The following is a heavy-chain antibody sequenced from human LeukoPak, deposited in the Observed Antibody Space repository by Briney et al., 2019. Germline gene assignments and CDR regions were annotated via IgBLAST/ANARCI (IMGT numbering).Heavy chain of an antibody. Sequence: TSETLSLTCTVSGGSISSSSYYWGWIRQPPGKGLEWIGSIYYSGSTYYNPSLKSRVTISVDTSKNQFSLKLSSVTAADTAVYYCARRNLYYYDSWGQGTLVTVSS. J-gene: IGHJ4*02. V-gene: IGHV4-39*01. CDR1: GGSISSSSYY. CDR3: ARRNLYYYDS. D-gene: IGHD3-22*01. CDR2: IYYSGST.